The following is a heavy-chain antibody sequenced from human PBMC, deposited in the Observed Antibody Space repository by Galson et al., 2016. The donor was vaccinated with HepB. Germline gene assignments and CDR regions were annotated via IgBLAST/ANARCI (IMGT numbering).Heavy chain of an antibody. J-gene: IGHJ6*02. CDR1: GFTFRTSD. Sequence: SLRLSCAASGFTFRTSDMHWVRQTKKKGLEWVSAIGTAGNTYYPDSVKGRFTISRENAKNSLYLQMNSLGAGETAVYYCARGPYRRSSFYYGMDVWGQGTTVTVSS. V-gene: IGHV3-13*01. CDR2: IGTAGNT. D-gene: IGHD3-10*01. CDR3: ARGPYRRSSFYYGMDV.